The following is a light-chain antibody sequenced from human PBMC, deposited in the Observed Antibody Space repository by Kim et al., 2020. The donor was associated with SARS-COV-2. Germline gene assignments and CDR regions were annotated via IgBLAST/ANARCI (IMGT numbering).Light chain of an antibody. CDR1: TGDVTSGHF. Sequence: PGGTVTLTCASSTGDVTSGHFPYWFQQKPGQAPTTLIYDVSNTHSWTPARFSGSLLGGKAALTLSGAQPEDEAEYYCLLYYSGPRVFGGGTQLTVL. CDR2: DVS. J-gene: IGLJ3*02. V-gene: IGLV7-46*01. CDR3: LLYYSGPRV.